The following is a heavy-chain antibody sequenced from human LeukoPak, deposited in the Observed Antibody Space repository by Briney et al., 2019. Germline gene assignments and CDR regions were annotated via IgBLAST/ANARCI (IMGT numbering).Heavy chain of an antibody. CDR1: GFTFSNYW. CDR2: ISPDGSST. CDR3: ARDYYPDY. D-gene: IGHD3-22*01. Sequence: GWSLRLSCAASGFTFSNYWMHWVRQAPGKGLVWVARISPDGSSTTYADSVKGRFTISRDNAKNTLYLQMNSLRVEDTAVYYCARDYYPDYWGQGTLVTVSS. J-gene: IGHJ4*02. V-gene: IGHV3-74*01.